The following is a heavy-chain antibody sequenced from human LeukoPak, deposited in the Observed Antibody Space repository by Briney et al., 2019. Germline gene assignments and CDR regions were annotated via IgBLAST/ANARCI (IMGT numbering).Heavy chain of an antibody. Sequence: GGSLRLSCAASGFTFSSYEMNWVRQAPGKGLEWVSYISSTGNTIYYADSVKGRFTISRDNVKNSLYLQMNSLRAEDTAVYYCAQIPSFDYWGQGTLVTVSS. CDR2: ISSTGNTI. CDR1: GFTFSSYE. CDR3: AQIPSFDY. J-gene: IGHJ4*02. V-gene: IGHV3-48*03.